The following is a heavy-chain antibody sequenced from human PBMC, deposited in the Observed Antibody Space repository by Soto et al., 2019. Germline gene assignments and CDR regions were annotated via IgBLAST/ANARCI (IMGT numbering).Heavy chain of an antibody. J-gene: IGHJ4*02. V-gene: IGHV3-30*04. D-gene: IGHD3-16*01. CDR3: LTDPIKLWPYDY. CDR2: TSFEDNNNK. Sequence: PGGSLRLSCAASGFTFSTYSMHWVRHPPGKGLEWVATTSFEDNNNKQYGDVVKGRFTISGDNSKNTLYLQMDSLTSDDTAVYYCLTDPIKLWPYDYWGQGTPVTVSS. CDR1: GFTFSTYS.